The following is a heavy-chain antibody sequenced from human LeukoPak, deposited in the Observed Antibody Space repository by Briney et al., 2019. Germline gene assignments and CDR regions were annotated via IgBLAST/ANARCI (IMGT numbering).Heavy chain of an antibody. CDR2: INPSGGST. CDR3: ARDSQVAARGYYFDY. J-gene: IGHJ4*02. V-gene: IGHV1-46*01. Sequence: GASVKVSCKASGYTFTSYYMHWVRQAPGQGLEWMGRINPSGGSTSYAQKFQGRVTMTRDTSTSTVYMELSSLRSEDTAVYYCARDSQVAARGYYFDYWGQGTLVTVSS. CDR1: GYTFTSYY. D-gene: IGHD2-15*01.